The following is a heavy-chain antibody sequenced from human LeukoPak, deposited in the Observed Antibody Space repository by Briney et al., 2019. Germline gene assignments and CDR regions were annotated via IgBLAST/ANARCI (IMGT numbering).Heavy chain of an antibody. CDR1: GYTFTSYD. V-gene: IGHV1-8*01. Sequence: ASVKVSCKASGYTFTSYDINWVRQATGQGLEWMGWMNPNSGNTGYAQKFQGRVTMTRNTSISTAYMELSSLRSDDTAVYYCARGSGNTATVANDYWGQGTLVTVSS. J-gene: IGHJ4*02. D-gene: IGHD4-23*01. CDR2: MNPNSGNT. CDR3: ARGSGNTATVANDY.